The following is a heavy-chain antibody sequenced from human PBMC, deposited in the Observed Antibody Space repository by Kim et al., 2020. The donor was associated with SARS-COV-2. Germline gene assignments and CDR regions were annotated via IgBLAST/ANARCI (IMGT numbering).Heavy chain of an antibody. CDR2: IDPSDSYT. J-gene: IGHJ6*02. Sequence: GESLKISCKGSGYSFTSYWISWVRQMPGKGLEWMGRIDPSDSYTNYSPPFQGHVTISADKSISTAYLQWSSLKASDTAMYYCASYYYDSSGSEYYYGMDVWGQGTTVTVSS. D-gene: IGHD3-22*01. CDR3: ASYYYDSSGSEYYYGMDV. CDR1: GYSFTSYW. V-gene: IGHV5-10-1*01.